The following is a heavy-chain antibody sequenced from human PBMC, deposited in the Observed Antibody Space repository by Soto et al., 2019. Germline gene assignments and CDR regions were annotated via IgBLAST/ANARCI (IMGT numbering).Heavy chain of an antibody. CDR3: AAVPITIFGVVIIAFNYGMDV. CDR2: IVVGSGNT. J-gene: IGHJ6*02. V-gene: IGHV1-58*01. Sequence: SVNVSCKASGFTFTSSAVQWVRQARGQRLEWIGWIVVGSGNTNYAQKFQERVTITRDMSTSTAYMELSSLRSEDTAVYYCAAVPITIFGVVIIAFNYGMDVWGQGTTVTVSS. CDR1: GFTFTSSA. D-gene: IGHD3-3*01.